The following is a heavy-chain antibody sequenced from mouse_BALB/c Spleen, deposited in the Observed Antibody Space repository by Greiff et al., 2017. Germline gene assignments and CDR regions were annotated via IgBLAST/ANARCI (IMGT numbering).Heavy chain of an antibody. D-gene: IGHD2-14*01. CDR1: GFTFSDFY. V-gene: IGHV7-1*02. Sequence: EVKLVESGGGLVQPGGSLRLSCATSGFTFSDFYMEWVRQPPGKRLEWIAASRNKANDYTTEYSASVKGRFIVSRDTSQSILYLQMNALRAEDTAIYYFARDAGYGAWFAYWGQGTLVTVSA. CDR3: ARDAGYGAWFAY. CDR2: SRNKANDYTT. J-gene: IGHJ3*01.